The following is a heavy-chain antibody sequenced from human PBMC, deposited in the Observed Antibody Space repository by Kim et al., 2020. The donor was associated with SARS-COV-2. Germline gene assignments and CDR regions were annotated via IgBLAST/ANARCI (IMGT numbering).Heavy chain of an antibody. CDR3: ARRGQQQTDY. D-gene: IGHD6-13*01. Sequence: NPTYAQGFTGRFVFSLDTSVSTAYLQISSLKAEDTAVYYCARRGQQQTDYWGQGTLVTVSS. CDR2: NP. J-gene: IGHJ4*02. V-gene: IGHV7-4-1*02.